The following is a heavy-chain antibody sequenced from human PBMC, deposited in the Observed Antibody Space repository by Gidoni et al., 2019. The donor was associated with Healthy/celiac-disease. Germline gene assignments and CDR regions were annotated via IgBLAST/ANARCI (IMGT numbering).Heavy chain of an antibody. CDR2: ISSSGSTI. V-gene: IGHV3-48*03. CDR1: GFTFSSYE. Sequence: EVQLVESGGGLVQPGGSLRLSCAASGFTFSSYEMNWVRQAPGKGLEWVSYISSSGSTIYYADSVKGRFTISRDNAKNSLYLQMNSLRAEDTAVYYCARDPKPLSAFDIWGQGTMVTVSS. J-gene: IGHJ3*02. CDR3: ARDPKPLSAFDI. D-gene: IGHD3-16*02.